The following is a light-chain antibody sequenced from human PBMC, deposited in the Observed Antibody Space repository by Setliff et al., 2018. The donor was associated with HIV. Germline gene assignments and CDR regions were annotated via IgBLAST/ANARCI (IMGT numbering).Light chain of an antibody. CDR1: SSDVGGYNY. CDR3: SSYATNNTCV. Sequence: QSVLTQPPSASGSPGQSVTISCTGTSSDVGGYNYVSWYQQHPGKAPKVMIYEVTKRPSGVPDRFSGSKSGNTASLTVSGLQAEDEADYYCSSYATNNTCVVGSGTKV. J-gene: IGLJ1*01. V-gene: IGLV2-8*01. CDR2: EVT.